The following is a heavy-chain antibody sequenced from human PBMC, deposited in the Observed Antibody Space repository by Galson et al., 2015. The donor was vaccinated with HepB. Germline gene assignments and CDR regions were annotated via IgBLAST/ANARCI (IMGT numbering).Heavy chain of an antibody. D-gene: IGHD4-17*01. J-gene: IGHJ5*02. CDR3: ARDGEGGYGDAPMVFVEAGWFDP. Sequence: SVKVSCKASGGTFSSYAISWVRQAPGQGLEWMGGIIPIFGTANYAQKFQGRVTITADESTSTAYMELSSLRSEDTAVYYCARDGEGGYGDAPMVFVEAGWFDPWGQGTLVTVSS. V-gene: IGHV1-69*13. CDR2: IIPIFGTA. CDR1: GGTFSSYA.